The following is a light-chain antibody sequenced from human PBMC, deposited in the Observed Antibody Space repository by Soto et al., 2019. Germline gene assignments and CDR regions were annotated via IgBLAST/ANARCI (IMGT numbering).Light chain of an antibody. CDR3: LHTYSFPRT. V-gene: IGKV1-12*01. CDR1: QGIGDR. J-gene: IGKJ1*01. Sequence: DIQMTQSPSSVSASVGDRVTLTCRASQGIGDRLAWYQRKPGKVPQLLIYFASTLGSGVPSRFSGSGSGTDFILTINTLQADDFATYYCLHTYSFPRTFGQGTKVDIK. CDR2: FAS.